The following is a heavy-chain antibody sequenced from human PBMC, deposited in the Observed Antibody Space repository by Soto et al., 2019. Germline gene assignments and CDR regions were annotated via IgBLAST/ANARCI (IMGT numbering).Heavy chain of an antibody. CDR2: VWNDGSNK. Sequence: QVQLVASGGGVVQPGRSLRLSCAASGFTFSTHGMPWVRQAPGKGLEWVAVVWNDGSNKYYADSVKGRFTISRDNSENTLYLQMNSLRGEDTAIYFCVRDVNGVAGTRPLDYWGQGTLVTVSS. CDR3: VRDVNGVAGTRPLDY. CDR1: GFTFSTHG. D-gene: IGHD6-19*01. V-gene: IGHV3-33*01. J-gene: IGHJ4*02.